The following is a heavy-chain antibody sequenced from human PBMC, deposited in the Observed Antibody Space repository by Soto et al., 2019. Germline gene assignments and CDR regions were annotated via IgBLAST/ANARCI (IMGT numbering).Heavy chain of an antibody. CDR1: SASISSENW. D-gene: IGHD1-26*01. V-gene: IGHV4-4*02. Sequence: SETLSLTCSVSSASISSENWWSWVRQPPGKGLEWIGEIYHSGSTNYNPSLKRRVTISIDKSKNQFSLMLTSLTAADTAVYYCTRAGNYIFDYWGQGALVTVSS. CDR2: IYHSGST. J-gene: IGHJ4*02. CDR3: TRAGNYIFDY.